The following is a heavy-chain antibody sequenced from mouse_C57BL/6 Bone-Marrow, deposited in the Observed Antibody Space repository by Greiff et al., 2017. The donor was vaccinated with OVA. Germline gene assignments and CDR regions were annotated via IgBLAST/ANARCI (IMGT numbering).Heavy chain of an antibody. D-gene: IGHD1-1*01. J-gene: IGHJ2*01. CDR1: GYTFTSYW. V-gene: IGHV1-52*01. Sequence: QVQLQQPGAELVRPGSSVKLSCKASGYTFTSYWMHWVKQRPIQGLEWIGNIDPSDSETHYNQKFKDKATLPVDKSSGTAYMQLSSLTSEDSAVYYCAREDTTVVATFDYWGQGTTLTVSS. CDR3: AREDTTVVATFDY. CDR2: IDPSDSET.